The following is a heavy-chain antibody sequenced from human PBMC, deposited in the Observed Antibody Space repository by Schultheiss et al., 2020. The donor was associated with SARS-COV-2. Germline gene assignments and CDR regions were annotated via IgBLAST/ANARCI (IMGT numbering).Heavy chain of an antibody. CDR2: IYTSGST. CDR3: ARHPVVTPYYYYYMDV. Sequence: SQTLSLTCTVSGGSISSYYWSWIRQPAGKGLEWIGRIYTSGSTNYNPSLKSRVTMSVDTSKNQFSLKLSSVTAADTAVYYCARHPVVTPYYYYYMDVWGKGTTVTVSS. D-gene: IGHD4-23*01. CDR1: GGSISSYY. V-gene: IGHV4-4*07. J-gene: IGHJ6*03.